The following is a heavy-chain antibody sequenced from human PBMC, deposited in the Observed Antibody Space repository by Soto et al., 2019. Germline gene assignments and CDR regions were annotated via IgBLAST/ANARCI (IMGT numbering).Heavy chain of an antibody. J-gene: IGHJ3*02. CDR3: ARTPRRDDILTGYDAFDI. D-gene: IGHD3-9*01. V-gene: IGHV1-2*02. Sequence: ASVKVSCKASGYTFTVYYVDWVRQAPGQGLEWMGWINPNSGGTNYAQKLQGRVTMTTDTSTSTAYMELRSLRSDDTAVYYCARTPRRDDILTGYDAFDIWGQGTMVTVS. CDR2: INPNSGGT. CDR1: GYTFTVYY.